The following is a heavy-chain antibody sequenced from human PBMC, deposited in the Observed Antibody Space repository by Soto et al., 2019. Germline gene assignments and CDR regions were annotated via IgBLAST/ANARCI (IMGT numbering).Heavy chain of an antibody. CDR3: AKEVYCSSTSCYYYMDV. CDR1: GFTFSSYA. D-gene: IGHD2-2*01. J-gene: IGHJ6*03. CDR2: ISGSGGST. V-gene: IGHV3-23*01. Sequence: EVQLLESGGGLVQPGGSLRLSCAASGFTFSSYAMNWVRQAPGKGLEWVSAISGSGGSTYYADSVKGRFTISRDNSKSTLYLQMNSLRAEDTAVYYCAKEVYCSSTSCYYYMDVWGKGTTVTVSS.